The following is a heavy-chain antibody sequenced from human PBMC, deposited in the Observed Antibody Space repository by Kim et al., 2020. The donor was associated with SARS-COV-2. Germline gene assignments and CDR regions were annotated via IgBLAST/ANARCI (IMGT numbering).Heavy chain of an antibody. Sequence: GGSLRLSCAASGFTFSSYWMSWVRQAPGKGLEWVANIKQDGSEKYYVDSVKGRFTISRDNAKNSLYLQMNSLRAEDTAVYYCARDEIAAALGWFDPWGQGTLVTVSS. CDR2: IKQDGSEK. J-gene: IGHJ5*02. CDR1: GFTFSSYW. CDR3: ARDEIAAALGWFDP. D-gene: IGHD6-13*01. V-gene: IGHV3-7*01.